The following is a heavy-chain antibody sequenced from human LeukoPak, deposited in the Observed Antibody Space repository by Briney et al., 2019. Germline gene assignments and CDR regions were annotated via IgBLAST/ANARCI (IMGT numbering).Heavy chain of an antibody. CDR1: GFTFSNYA. CDR3: AKDQRYWAV. V-gene: IGHV3-23*01. CDR2: ISTSGGDT. D-gene: IGHD3-9*01. Sequence: PGGSLRLSCAVSGFTFSNYAMTWVRQAPGKGLGWVAGISTSGGDTYYADSVKGRFTISRDNSKNTVFLQMNSLRAEDTAVYFCAKDQRYWAVWGQGTTVTVSS. J-gene: IGHJ6*02.